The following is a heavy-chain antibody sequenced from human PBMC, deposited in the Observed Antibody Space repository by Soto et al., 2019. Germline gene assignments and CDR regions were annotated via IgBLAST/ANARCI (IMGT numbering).Heavy chain of an antibody. CDR3: ARGKMTTVTTLDY. J-gene: IGHJ4*02. Sequence: QVQLVESGGGVVQPGRSLRLSCAASGFTFSSYGMHWVRQAPGKGLEWVAVIWYDGSNKYYADSVKGRFTISRDNSKNTLYLQMNGLRAEDTAVYYCARGKMTTVTTLDYWGQGTLVTVSS. CDR1: GFTFSSYG. V-gene: IGHV3-33*01. CDR2: IWYDGSNK. D-gene: IGHD4-17*01.